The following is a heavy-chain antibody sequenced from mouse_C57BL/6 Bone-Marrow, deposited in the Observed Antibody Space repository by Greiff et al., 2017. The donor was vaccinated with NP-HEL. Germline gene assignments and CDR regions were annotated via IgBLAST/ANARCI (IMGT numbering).Heavy chain of an antibody. Sequence: EVKLMESGGGLVQPGGSLKLSCAASGFTFSDYYMYWVRQTPEKRLEWVAYISNGGGSTYYPDTVKGRFTISRDNAKNTLYLQMSRLKSEDTAMYYSARQGVYYGPMDYWGQGTSVTVSP. J-gene: IGHJ4*01. D-gene: IGHD2-1*01. CDR1: GFTFSDYY. V-gene: IGHV5-12*01. CDR2: ISNGGGST. CDR3: ARQGVYYGPMDY.